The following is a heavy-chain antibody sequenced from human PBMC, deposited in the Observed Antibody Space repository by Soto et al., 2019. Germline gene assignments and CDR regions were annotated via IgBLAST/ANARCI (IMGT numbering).Heavy chain of an antibody. CDR3: ARHGSESGWFFFDP. D-gene: IGHD6-19*01. CDR2: VSYSGST. Sequence: TSETLSLTCSLSGGAIGGYYWSWIRQPPGKALEWIGYVSYSGSTDYHPSLKSRVSISIDTSKNQFSLKMISVTAADTAVYYCARHGSESGWFFFDPWGQGALVTVSS. CDR1: GGAIGGYY. J-gene: IGHJ5*02. V-gene: IGHV4-59*08.